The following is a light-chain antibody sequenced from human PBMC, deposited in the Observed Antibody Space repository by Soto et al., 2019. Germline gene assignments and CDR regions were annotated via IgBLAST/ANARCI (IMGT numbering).Light chain of an antibody. J-gene: IGKJ2*01. CDR3: QQCYSTPYT. V-gene: IGKV1-39*01. CDR2: TAS. Sequence: DIQVTQSPSSLSASVGDRVTITCRASQTISSYVNWYQQKPGKAPNVLISTASTLQNGVPSRFSGRRSGIDLALNISSLQPEGFATYYFQQCYSTPYTFGQRTKRAIK. CDR1: QTISSY.